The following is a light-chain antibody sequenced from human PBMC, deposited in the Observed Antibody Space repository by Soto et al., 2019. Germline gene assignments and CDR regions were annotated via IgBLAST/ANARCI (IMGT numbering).Light chain of an antibody. Sequence: MTQSPAIVSVSPGERVTLSCRASQTISSNLAWYQLKPGQPPRLLFYSASARATGTSARFSCTGSGTEFTLTICSLQSEDVAIYYCQQYHYWPPLTFGGGTKVQIK. CDR2: SAS. CDR3: QQYHYWPPLT. CDR1: QTISSN. V-gene: IGKV3-15*01. J-gene: IGKJ4*01.